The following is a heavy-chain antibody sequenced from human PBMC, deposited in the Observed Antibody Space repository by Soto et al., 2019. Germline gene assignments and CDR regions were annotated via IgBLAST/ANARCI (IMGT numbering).Heavy chain of an antibody. Sequence: PSETLSLTCAVYGGSFSGYYWSWIRQPPGKGLEWIGEINHSGSTNYNPSLKSRVTISVDTSKNQFSLKLSSVTAADTAVYYCARVLIPTYYSDSSGLNWFDPWGQGTLVTVS. CDR1: GGSFSGYY. CDR2: INHSGST. V-gene: IGHV4-34*01. D-gene: IGHD3-22*01. CDR3: ARVLIPTYYSDSSGLNWFDP. J-gene: IGHJ5*02.